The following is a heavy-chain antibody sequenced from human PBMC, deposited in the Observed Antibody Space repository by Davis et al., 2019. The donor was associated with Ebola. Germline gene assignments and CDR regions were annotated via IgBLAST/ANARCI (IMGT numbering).Heavy chain of an antibody. J-gene: IGHJ4*02. CDR3: ARVGVRGANLSFDY. CDR2: IKQDGSEK. D-gene: IGHD3-10*01. CDR1: GFTFSSYW. V-gene: IGHV3-7*03. Sequence: PGGSLRLSCAASGFTFSSYWMSWVRQAPGKGLEWVANIKQDGSEKYYVDSVKGRFTVSRDNAKNSLYLQMNSLRAEDTAVYYCARVGVRGANLSFDYWGQGTLVTVSS.